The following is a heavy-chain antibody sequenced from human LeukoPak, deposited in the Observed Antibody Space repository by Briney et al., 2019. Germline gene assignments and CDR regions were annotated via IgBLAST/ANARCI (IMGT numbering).Heavy chain of an antibody. Sequence: ASVKVSCKASGGTFSSYAISWVRQAPGQGLEWMGGIIPIFGTANYAQKFQGRVTITADESTSTAYMELSSLRSEDTAAYYCARAPYYYDSSGYYELNYWGQGTLVTVSS. CDR2: IIPIFGTA. D-gene: IGHD3-22*01. J-gene: IGHJ4*02. V-gene: IGHV1-69*13. CDR3: ARAPYYYDSSGYYELNY. CDR1: GGTFSSYA.